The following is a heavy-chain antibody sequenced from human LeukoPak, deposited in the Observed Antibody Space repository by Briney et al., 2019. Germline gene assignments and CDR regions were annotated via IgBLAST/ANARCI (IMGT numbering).Heavy chain of an antibody. CDR1: GFTFSHYW. CDR2: IRPDGTEK. Sequence: GGSLRLSCAASGFTFSHYWMTWVRQAPGKGLEWVANIRPDGTEKYYVGSVKGRFTISRDNAKNSLYLQMNSLRAEDTAVYYCARAGHYYFDYWGQGTLVTVS. CDR3: ARAGHYYFDY. V-gene: IGHV3-7*04. J-gene: IGHJ4*02.